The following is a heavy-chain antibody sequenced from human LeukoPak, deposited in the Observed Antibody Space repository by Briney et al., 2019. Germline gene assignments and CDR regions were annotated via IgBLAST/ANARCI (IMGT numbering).Heavy chain of an antibody. Sequence: GGSLRLSCAASGFTFSSYWMHWVRQAPGKGLVWVSRINSDGSSTSYADSVKGRFTISRDNAKNTLYVQMNSLRDEDTAVYYCVRQYRVAAPADYWGQGTLVTVSS. CDR2: INSDGSST. D-gene: IGHD6-13*01. J-gene: IGHJ4*02. V-gene: IGHV3-74*01. CDR1: GFTFSSYW. CDR3: VRQYRVAAPADY.